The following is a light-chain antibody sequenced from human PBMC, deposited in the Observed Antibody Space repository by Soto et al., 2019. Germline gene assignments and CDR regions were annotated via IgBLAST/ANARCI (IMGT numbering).Light chain of an antibody. CDR3: QQYNSHDDIA. J-gene: IGKJ4*01. CDR1: QSITSW. Sequence: DIQITQSPSTLSASVGDRVTITCRASQSITSWLAWYQQKSGKAPNLLIYDASSLQSGVPSRFSGSGSGTEFTLTISSLQPDDSATYYCQQYNSHDDIAFGRGTKVEIK. V-gene: IGKV1-5*01. CDR2: DAS.